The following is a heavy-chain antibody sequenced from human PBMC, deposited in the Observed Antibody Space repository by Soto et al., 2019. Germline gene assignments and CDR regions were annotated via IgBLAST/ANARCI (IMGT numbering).Heavy chain of an antibody. CDR2: IYHSGST. CDR1: GYSIRNGYY. V-gene: IGHV4-38-2*02. CDR3: ARVGPYCGGDCYSPPP. Sequence: PSETLSLTCTVSGYSIRNGYYWGWIRQPPGKGLEWIGTIYHSGSTYYSPSLKSRVTIPVDASENHFSLKLSSVTAADTAVYYCARVGPYCGGDCYSPPPWGQGTLVTVSS. D-gene: IGHD2-21*02. J-gene: IGHJ5*02.